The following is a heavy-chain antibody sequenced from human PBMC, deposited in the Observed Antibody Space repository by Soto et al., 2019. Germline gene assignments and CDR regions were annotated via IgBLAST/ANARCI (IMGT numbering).Heavy chain of an antibody. CDR2: INPATGAA. Sequence: QLHLVQSGAVVKKPGASVTVSCSASGYPVTAYYMHWVRQAPGRGLEWMGGINPATGAAKYTQTFQGRVTMTRDTATSTVFMDLSGLTSEDTAVFSCASGGGVGVAGSAAFDMWGQGTLVTVSS. CDR1: GYPVTAYY. CDR3: ASGGGVGVAGSAAFDM. D-gene: IGHD3-3*01. J-gene: IGHJ3*02. V-gene: IGHV1-2*02.